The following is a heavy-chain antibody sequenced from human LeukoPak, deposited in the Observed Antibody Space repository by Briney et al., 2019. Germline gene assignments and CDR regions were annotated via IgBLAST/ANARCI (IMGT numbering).Heavy chain of an antibody. CDR3: ARAGVERFLEWLSTYYYGMDV. D-gene: IGHD3-3*01. CDR1: GYTFPIYD. J-gene: IGHJ6*02. CDR2: MNPNSGNT. V-gene: IGHV1-8*01. Sequence: ASVEVSCHASGYTFPIYDINWVRPATGQGLEWMGWMNPNSGNTGYSQKFQGRVTMTRNTSISTAYMELSSLRSEDTAVYYCARAGVERFLEWLSTYYYGMDVWGQGTTVTVSS.